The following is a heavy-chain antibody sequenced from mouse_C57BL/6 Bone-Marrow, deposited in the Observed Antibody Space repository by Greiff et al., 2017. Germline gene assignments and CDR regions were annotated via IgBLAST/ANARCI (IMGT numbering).Heavy chain of an antibody. J-gene: IGHJ2*01. CDR1: GYTFTSYW. V-gene: IGHV1-64*01. CDR2: IDPNSGST. CDR3: ARSGLPVF. Sequence: VQLLQPGAELVKPGASVKLSYKASGYTFTSYWMHWVKQRPGQGLEWIGMIDPNSGSTNSDEKFQSKATLTVDNTYSPAYMQLSSLTSEDSAVYYCARSGLPVFWRQGTTLTGSS. D-gene: IGHD2-10*01.